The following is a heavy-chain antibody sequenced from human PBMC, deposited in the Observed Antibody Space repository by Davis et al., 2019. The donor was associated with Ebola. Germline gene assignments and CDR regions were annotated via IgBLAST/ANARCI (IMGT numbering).Heavy chain of an antibody. CDR2: LGLSADT. J-gene: IGHJ3*01. Sequence: GGSLRLSCAASGFTFSSQGMHWVRRAPGKGLEWVSTLGLSADTYYADSVKGRFIISRDNSKNTLHLQMNSLRVEDTAIYYCAKDTSSIWFDVWGQGTMVTVSS. CDR1: GFTFSSQG. D-gene: IGHD6-13*01. CDR3: AKDTSSIWFDV. V-gene: IGHV3-23*01.